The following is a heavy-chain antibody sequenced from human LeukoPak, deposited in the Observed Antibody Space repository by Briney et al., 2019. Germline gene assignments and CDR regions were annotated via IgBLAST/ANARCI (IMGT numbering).Heavy chain of an antibody. CDR3: ARGGGSYYPTYYYYYMDV. V-gene: IGHV4-39*07. CDR2: IYYSGST. Sequence: SETLSLTCTVSGGSISSSSYYWGWIRQPPGKGLEWIGSIYYSGSTYYNPSLKSRVTISVDTSKNQFSLKLSSVTAADTAVYYCARGGGSYYPTYYYYYMDVWGKGTTVTVSS. D-gene: IGHD1-26*01. CDR1: GGSISSSSYY. J-gene: IGHJ6*03.